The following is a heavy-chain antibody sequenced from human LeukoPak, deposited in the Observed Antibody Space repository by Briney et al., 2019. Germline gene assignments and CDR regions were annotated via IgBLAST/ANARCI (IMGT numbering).Heavy chain of an antibody. V-gene: IGHV4-39*07. J-gene: IGHJ6*02. CDR3: ASIAARRGGYYYYGMDV. Sequence: SETLSLTCTVAGGSTTSSGYCWGWIRQPPGKGLEWIGEINHSGSTNYNPSLKSRVTISVDTSKNQFSLKLSSVTAADTAVYYCASIAARRGGYYYYGMDVWGQGTTVTVSS. CDR1: GGSTTSSGYC. CDR2: INHSGST. D-gene: IGHD6-6*01.